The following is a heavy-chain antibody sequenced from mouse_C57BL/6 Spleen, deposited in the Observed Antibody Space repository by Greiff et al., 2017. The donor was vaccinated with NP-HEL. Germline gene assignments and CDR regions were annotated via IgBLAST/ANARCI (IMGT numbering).Heavy chain of an antibody. Sequence: EVKLMESGEGLVKPGGSLKLSCAASGFTFSSYAMSWVRQTPEKRLEWVAYISSGGDYIYYADTVKGRFTISRDNARNTLYLQMSSLRSEYTAMYYCARGGYDYIDYWGQGTTLTVSS. V-gene: IGHV5S21*01. CDR3: ARGGYDYIDY. CDR1: GFTFSSYA. CDR2: ISSGGDYI. J-gene: IGHJ2*01. D-gene: IGHD2-3*01.